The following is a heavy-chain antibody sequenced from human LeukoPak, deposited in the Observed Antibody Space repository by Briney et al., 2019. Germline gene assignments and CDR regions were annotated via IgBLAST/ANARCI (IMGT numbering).Heavy chain of an antibody. CDR2: ISSTSSYI. Sequence: GGSLRLSCAASGFTFSSYTMNWVRQAPGKGLEWVSSISSTSSYIYYADSVKGRFTISRDNAQKSLYLQMNSLRAEDTAVYYCARVGYSSGWYFDYWGQGTLVTVSS. CDR1: GFTFSSYT. D-gene: IGHD6-19*01. V-gene: IGHV3-21*01. J-gene: IGHJ4*02. CDR3: ARVGYSSGWYFDY.